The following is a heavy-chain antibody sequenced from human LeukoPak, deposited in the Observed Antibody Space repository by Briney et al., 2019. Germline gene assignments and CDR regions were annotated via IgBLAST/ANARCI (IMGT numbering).Heavy chain of an antibody. V-gene: IGHV3-23*01. CDR2: ISGSGGST. D-gene: IGHD6-13*01. Sequence: PGGSLRLSCAASGFTFSSYAMSWVRQAPGKGLDWVSAISGSGGSTYYADSVKGRFTISRDNSKNTLYLQMNSLRAEDTAVYYCAKDPLIAAAGSHSWFDPWGQGTLVTVSS. CDR3: AKDPLIAAAGSHSWFDP. CDR1: GFTFSSYA. J-gene: IGHJ5*02.